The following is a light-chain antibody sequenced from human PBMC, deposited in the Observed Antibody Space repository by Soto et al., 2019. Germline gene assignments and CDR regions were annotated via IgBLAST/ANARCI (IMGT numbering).Light chain of an antibody. Sequence: QSVLTQPASVSGSPGQSITISCTGTSSDVGGYNYVSWYQHHPGKAPKLIIFDVSNRPSGVSNPFSGSKSGNTASLTISGLQRVDEAHYYCSSYPTSNTRQIVFGTGTMVTVL. V-gene: IGLV2-14*03. J-gene: IGLJ1*01. CDR2: DVS. CDR1: SSDVGGYNY. CDR3: SSYPTSNTRQIV.